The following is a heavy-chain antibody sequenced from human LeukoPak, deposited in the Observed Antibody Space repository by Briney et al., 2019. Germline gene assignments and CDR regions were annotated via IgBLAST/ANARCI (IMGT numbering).Heavy chain of an antibody. D-gene: IGHD4-17*01. V-gene: IGHV1-8*03. J-gene: IGHJ4*02. CDR3: ARGGDYGDFDY. Sequence: ASVKVSCKASGGTFSSYAISWVRQATGQGLEWMGWMNPNSGNTGYAQKFQGRVTITRNTSISTAYMELSSLRSEDTAVYYCARGGDYGDFDYWGQGTLVTVSS. CDR2: MNPNSGNT. CDR1: GGTFSSYA.